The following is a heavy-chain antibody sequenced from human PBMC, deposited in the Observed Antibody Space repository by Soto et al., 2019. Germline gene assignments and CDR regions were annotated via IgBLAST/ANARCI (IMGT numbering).Heavy chain of an antibody. D-gene: IGHD1-7*01. CDR2: IYYKGTT. J-gene: IGHJ4*02. V-gene: IGHV4-59*08. CDR1: GGSINNNY. CDR3: VRHNPSDNWNYDY. Sequence: QVQLQESGPGLVKPSETLSLTCTVSGGSINNNYWGWIRQSPGKGLEWIGYIYYKGTTTYNPSLTGRVTIAVDKSKSQFSLKVNSLTAADTAVYFCVRHNPSDNWNYDYWGQGLLVTVSS.